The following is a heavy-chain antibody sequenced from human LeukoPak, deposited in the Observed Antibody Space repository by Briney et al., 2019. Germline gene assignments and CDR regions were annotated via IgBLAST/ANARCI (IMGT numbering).Heavy chain of an antibody. J-gene: IGHJ4*02. CDR1: GDGFTRHT. D-gene: IGHD6-13*01. V-gene: IGHV3-21*05. Sequence: GGSLRLSCAGSGDGFTRHTMNWVRRAPGKGLGWIAYIWSNGDYIYCPDSVKGRFTISRDNARTSVYLQMNSLRVEDTAIYYCAREYDSRARFDSWGPGTLVTVSS. CDR3: AREYDSRARFDS. CDR2: IWSNGDYI.